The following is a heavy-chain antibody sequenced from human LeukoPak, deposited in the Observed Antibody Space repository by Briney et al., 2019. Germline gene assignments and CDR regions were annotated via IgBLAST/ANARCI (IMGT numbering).Heavy chain of an antibody. CDR1: GFTFSSYS. V-gene: IGHV3-48*01. CDR2: ISSSSSTI. D-gene: IGHD1-26*01. CDR3: ARDSPIVGATQGHAFDI. Sequence: GGSLRLSCAASGFTFSSYSMNWVRQAPGKGLEWVSYISSSSSTIYYADSVKGRFTISRDNAKNSLYLQMNSLRAEDTAVYYCARDSPIVGATQGHAFDIWGQGTMVTVSS. J-gene: IGHJ3*02.